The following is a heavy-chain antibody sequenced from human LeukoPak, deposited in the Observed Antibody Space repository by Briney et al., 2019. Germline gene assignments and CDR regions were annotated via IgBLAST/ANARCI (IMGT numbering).Heavy chain of an antibody. Sequence: ASVKVSCKASGYTFISYYMHWVRQAPGQGLEWTGIINPSGGSTNYAQKFQGRVSMTRGTSTSTVYMELNSLISEDTAVYYCARERIVGAAYDYWGQGTPVTVSS. J-gene: IGHJ4*02. CDR2: INPSGGST. CDR1: GYTFISYY. D-gene: IGHD1-26*01. V-gene: IGHV1-46*01. CDR3: ARERIVGAAYDY.